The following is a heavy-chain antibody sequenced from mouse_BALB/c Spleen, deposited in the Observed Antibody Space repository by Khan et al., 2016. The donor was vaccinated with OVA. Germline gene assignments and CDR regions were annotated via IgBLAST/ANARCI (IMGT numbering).Heavy chain of an antibody. CDR2: IDPFSGGI. J-gene: IGHJ3*01. CDR1: GYSFTSYY. V-gene: IGHV1S135*01. CDR3: TRNGYVAWFTY. D-gene: IGHD2-2*01. Sequence: LQQSGPELMKPGASVKISCKASGYSFTSYYIHWIMQSHGKSLEWIGYIDPFSGGITYNQKFKGKATLTVDKSSSTAYIYFSNLTSEDSAVYYCTRNGYVAWFTYWGQGTLVTVSA.